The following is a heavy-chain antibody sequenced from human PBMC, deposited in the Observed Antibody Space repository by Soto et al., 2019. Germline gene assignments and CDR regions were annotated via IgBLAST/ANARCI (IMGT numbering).Heavy chain of an antibody. V-gene: IGHV3-66*01. CDR3: ARDHWAADY. J-gene: IGHJ4*02. CDR2: FYSGGST. Sequence: EVQLVESGGGLVQPGGSLRLSCAASGFTVSTKYMSWVRQAPGKGLEWVSVFYSGGSTFYADSVRGRFTISRDNSKNTVNLQTNSLRAEDTAVYYCARDHWAADYWGQGTLVTVSS. CDR1: GFTVSTKY. D-gene: IGHD3-16*01.